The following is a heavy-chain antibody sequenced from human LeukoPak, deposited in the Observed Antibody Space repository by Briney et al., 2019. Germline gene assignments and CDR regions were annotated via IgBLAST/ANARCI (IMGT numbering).Heavy chain of an antibody. CDR3: AKGKDEYFHY. CDR2: ISTSGVYT. J-gene: IGHJ1*01. Sequence: PGGSLRLSCAASGFTFSNYAMYWVRQAPGKGLEWVSSISTSGVYTYYADSVKGRFTISRDNSKNTLFLQPNSLRAEDTALYYCAKGKDEYFHYWGQGTLVTVSS. CDR1: GFTFSNYA. V-gene: IGHV3-23*01.